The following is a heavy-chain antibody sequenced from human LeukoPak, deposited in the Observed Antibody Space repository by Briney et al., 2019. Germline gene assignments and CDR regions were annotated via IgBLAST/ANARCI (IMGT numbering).Heavy chain of an antibody. V-gene: IGHV1-46*01. CDR3: ARVVPPTDYGSGSYFWDPYYFDY. Sequence: AASVKVSCKASGYTFTSYYMHWVRQAPGQGLEWMGIINPSGGSTSYAQKFQGRVTMTRDMSTSTVYMELSSLRAEDTAVYYGARVVPPTDYGSGSYFWDPYYFDYWGQGTLVTVSS. CDR2: INPSGGST. D-gene: IGHD3-10*01. J-gene: IGHJ4*02. CDR1: GYTFTSYY.